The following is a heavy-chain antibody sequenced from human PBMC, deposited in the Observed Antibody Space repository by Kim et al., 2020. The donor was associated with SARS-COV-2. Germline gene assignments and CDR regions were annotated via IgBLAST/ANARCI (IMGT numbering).Heavy chain of an antibody. V-gene: IGHV3-48*02. D-gene: IGHD3-10*01. CDR1: GFIFDSFS. J-gene: IGHJ6*02. Sequence: GGSLRLSCVASGFIFDSFSINWVRLAPGKGLEWISYVSPHGNLIYYADSVEGRFTISRDNAKNSVFLQMNSLRKEDTALYYCARDPSIPSHGSGYYHPGMDVWGQGTTVTVSS. CDR3: ARDPSIPSHGSGYYHPGMDV. CDR2: VSPHGNLI.